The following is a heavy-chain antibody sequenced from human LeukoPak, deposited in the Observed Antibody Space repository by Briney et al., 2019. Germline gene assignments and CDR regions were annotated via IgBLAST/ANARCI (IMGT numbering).Heavy chain of an antibody. CDR2: ISAYNGNT. Sequence: ASVKVSCKASGYTFTSYGISWVRQAPGQGLEWMGWISAYNGNTNYAQKLQGRVTMTTDTSTSTAYMELRSLRSDDTAVYYCARALCSSTSGAWFDPWGQGTLVTVSS. V-gene: IGHV1-18*01. J-gene: IGHJ5*02. CDR1: GYTFTSYG. D-gene: IGHD6-13*01. CDR3: ARALCSSTSGAWFDP.